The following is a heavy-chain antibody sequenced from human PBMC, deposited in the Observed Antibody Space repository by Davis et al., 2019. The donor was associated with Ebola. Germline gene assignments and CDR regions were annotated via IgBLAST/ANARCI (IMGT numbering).Heavy chain of an antibody. CDR3: MSRGLVSATDEAFDI. J-gene: IGHJ3*02. Sequence: GESLKISCAASGFTFSNYAMSWVRQAPGKGLEWVSYISSSSSTIYYADSVKGRFTISRDNAKNSLYLQMNSLRAEDTAMYYCMSRGLVSATDEAFDIWGQGTVVTVSS. V-gene: IGHV3-48*01. CDR1: GFTFSNYA. D-gene: IGHD1-1*01. CDR2: ISSSSSTI.